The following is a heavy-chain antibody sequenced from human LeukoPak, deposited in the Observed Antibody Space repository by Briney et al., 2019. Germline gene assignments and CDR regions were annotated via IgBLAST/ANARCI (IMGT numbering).Heavy chain of an antibody. CDR3: ASLLGATDWFDP. CDR2: IYYSGST. D-gene: IGHD1-26*01. J-gene: IGHJ5*02. Sequence: SETLSLTCTASGGSFSSYCWSWIRQPPGKGLEWIGYIYYSGSTNYNPSLKSRVTISVDTSKNQFSLKLSSVTAADTAVYYCASLLGATDWFDPWGQGTLVTVSS. V-gene: IGHV4-59*08. CDR1: GGSFSSYC.